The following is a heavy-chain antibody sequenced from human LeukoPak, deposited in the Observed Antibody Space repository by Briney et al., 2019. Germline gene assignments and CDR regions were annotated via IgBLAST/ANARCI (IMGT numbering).Heavy chain of an antibody. J-gene: IGHJ4*02. D-gene: IGHD3-10*01. CDR2: ISTSSRYI. Sequence: PGGSVTLSCPASGLTFSSYSMNWLRQAPAKGLDGVSSISTSSRYIYYADSVKRRFTISRDQAKNSLYLQMNSQRAEDTAVYYCARERTGMVRGVRVDYWGQGTLVTVSS. CDR1: GLTFSSYS. V-gene: IGHV3-21*01. CDR3: ARERTGMVRGVRVDY.